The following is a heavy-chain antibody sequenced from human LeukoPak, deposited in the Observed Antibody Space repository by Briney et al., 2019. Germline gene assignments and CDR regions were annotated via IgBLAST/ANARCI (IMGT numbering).Heavy chain of an antibody. J-gene: IGHJ6*02. Sequence: ASVKVSCEASGYTFTGYYMHWVRQAPGQGLEWMGWINPNSGGTNYAQKLQGRVTMTTDTSTSTAYMELRSLRSDDTAVYYCARDGGYYGDYRYGMDVWGQGTTATVSS. CDR2: INPNSGGT. V-gene: IGHV1-2*02. CDR1: GYTFTGYY. CDR3: ARDGGYYGDYRYGMDV. D-gene: IGHD4-17*01.